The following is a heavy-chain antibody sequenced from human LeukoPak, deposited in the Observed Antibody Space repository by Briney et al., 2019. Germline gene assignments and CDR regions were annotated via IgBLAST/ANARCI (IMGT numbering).Heavy chain of an antibody. CDR3: DSGASFEAFDI. Sequence: SETLSLNCSVSGGSISSSGHYWGWIRQPREKGLEWIGSIYYSGSTHYNPSLKSRVTISADTSKNQFSLKLTSVTAADTAVYFCDSGASFEAFDIWGQGTMVTVS. CDR1: GGSISSSGHY. J-gene: IGHJ3*02. V-gene: IGHV4-39*01. CDR2: IYYSGST. D-gene: IGHD2-15*01.